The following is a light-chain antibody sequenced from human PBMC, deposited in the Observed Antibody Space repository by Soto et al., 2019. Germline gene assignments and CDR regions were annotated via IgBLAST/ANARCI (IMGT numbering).Light chain of an antibody. Sequence: QPVLTQSPSASASLGTSVKLTCTLSSGHNSYAIAWHQQQPEKGPRYLMKLDSDGSHSKGGGIPDRFSGSSSGAERYLTISSLQSEDEADYYCQTWGTGTLVFGGGTKVTGL. CDR2: LDSDGSH. CDR1: SGHNSYA. V-gene: IGLV4-69*01. CDR3: QTWGTGTLV. J-gene: IGLJ2*01.